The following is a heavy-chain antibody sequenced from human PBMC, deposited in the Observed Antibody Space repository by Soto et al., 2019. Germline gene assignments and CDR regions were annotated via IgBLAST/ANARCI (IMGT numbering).Heavy chain of an antibody. Sequence: GGSLRLSCAASGFTFSSYWMHWVRQAPGKGLVWVSRINSDGSSTNYADSVKGRFTISRDNAKNTLYLQMNSLRAEDTAVYYCARGSTSGDYFDYWGQGTLVTVSS. J-gene: IGHJ4*02. CDR3: ARGSTSGDYFDY. D-gene: IGHD3-10*01. V-gene: IGHV3-74*01. CDR1: GFTFSSYW. CDR2: INSDGSST.